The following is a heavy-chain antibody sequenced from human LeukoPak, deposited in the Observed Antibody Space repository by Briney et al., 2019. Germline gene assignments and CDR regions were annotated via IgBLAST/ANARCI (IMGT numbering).Heavy chain of an antibody. V-gene: IGHV4-34*01. CDR1: GGSFSGYY. J-gene: IGHJ4*02. Sequence: SETLSLTCAVYGGSFSGYYWSWIRQPPGKGLEWIGEINHSGSTNYHPSLKSRVAISVDTSKNQFSLKLSSVTAADTAVYYCAKLPRGYYYDSSGYYTYWGQGTLVTVSS. CDR3: AKLPRGYYYDSSGYYTY. CDR2: INHSGST. D-gene: IGHD3-22*01.